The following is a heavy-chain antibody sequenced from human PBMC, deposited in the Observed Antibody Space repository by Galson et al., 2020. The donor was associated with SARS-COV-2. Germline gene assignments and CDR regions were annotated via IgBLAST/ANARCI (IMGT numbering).Heavy chain of an antibody. CDR3: ALTHYSGSGSSPNWFDP. Sequence: PGGSLRLSCAASGFTFSSYSMTWVRQAPGKGLEWVSFISSSSTYIYYAGSVKGRFTISRDDAKNSLYLHMNSLRAEDTAVYYCALTHYSGSGSSPNWFDPWG. CDR1: GFTFSSYS. J-gene: IGHJ5*02. D-gene: IGHD3-10*01. CDR2: ISSSSTYI. V-gene: IGHV3-21*01.